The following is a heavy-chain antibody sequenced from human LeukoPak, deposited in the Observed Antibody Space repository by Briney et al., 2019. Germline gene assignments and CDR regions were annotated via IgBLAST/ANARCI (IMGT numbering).Heavy chain of an antibody. CDR2: SRNKAKRYTT. Sequence: PGGSLRLSCAASGFTFSEHYMDWVRQAPGKGLEWVGRSRNKAKRYTTEYAASVKGRFSISRDDSTNSLYLQMNSLRAEDTAVYYCAKPGYDFWSGQYYFDYWGQGTLVTVSS. V-gene: IGHV3-72*01. D-gene: IGHD3-3*01. CDR1: GFTFSEHY. CDR3: AKPGYDFWSGQYYFDY. J-gene: IGHJ4*02.